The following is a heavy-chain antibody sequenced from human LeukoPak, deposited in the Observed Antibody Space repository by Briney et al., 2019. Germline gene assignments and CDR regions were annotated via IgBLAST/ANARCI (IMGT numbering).Heavy chain of an antibody. D-gene: IGHD5-12*01. J-gene: IGHJ6*02. Sequence: SETLSLTCTVSGGSISSYYWSWIRQPPGKGLEWIGYIYYSGSTNYNPSLKSRVTISVDTSKNQFSLKLSSVTAADTAVYYCARDGRYSGLMDVWGQGTTVTVS. CDR3: ARDGRYSGLMDV. CDR2: IYYSGST. V-gene: IGHV4-59*01. CDR1: GGSISSYY.